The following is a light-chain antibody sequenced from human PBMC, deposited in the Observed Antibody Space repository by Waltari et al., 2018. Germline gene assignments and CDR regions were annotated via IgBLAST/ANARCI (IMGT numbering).Light chain of an antibody. CDR2: GAS. Sequence: EPVLTQSPGTLSLFPGEGVTLSCRASQSIYSDSLAWYQQKPGQPPRLLIYGASSRATGVPDRFSGRGSGTDFTLTISRLEPEDFAVYYCQQFGGSPPYTFGQGTKLEIK. J-gene: IGKJ2*01. CDR1: QSIYSDS. V-gene: IGKV3-20*01. CDR3: QQFGGSPPYT.